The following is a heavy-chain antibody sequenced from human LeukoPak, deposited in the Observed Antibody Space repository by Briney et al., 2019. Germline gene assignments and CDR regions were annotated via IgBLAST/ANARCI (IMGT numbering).Heavy chain of an antibody. CDR3: ARDSRIDYGDYFAFDI. CDR2: IYYSGST. D-gene: IGHD4-17*01. CDR1: AGSISSYY. V-gene: IGHV4-59*01. J-gene: IGHJ3*02. Sequence: PSETLSLTCTVSAGSISSYYWGWIRQPPGNGLEWIGYIYYSGSTNYSPYLKSRVTISVDTSKNQFSLKLSSVTAADTAVYYCARDSRIDYGDYFAFDIWGQGTMVTVSS.